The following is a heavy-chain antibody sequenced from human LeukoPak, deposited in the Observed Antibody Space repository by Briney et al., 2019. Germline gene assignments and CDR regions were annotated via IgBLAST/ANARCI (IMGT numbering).Heavy chain of an antibody. CDR1: GFTFGDYG. Sequence: PGRSLRLSCRASGFTFGDYGMSWVRQAPGKGLEWVGFIGGKASGGTSEYAASVKGRFSISRDDSKSIAYLQMNSLKTEDTAVYHCTADQFFWGQGTLVTVSP. CDR3: TADQFF. CDR2: IGGKASGGTS. D-gene: IGHD3-3*01. V-gene: IGHV3-49*04. J-gene: IGHJ4*02.